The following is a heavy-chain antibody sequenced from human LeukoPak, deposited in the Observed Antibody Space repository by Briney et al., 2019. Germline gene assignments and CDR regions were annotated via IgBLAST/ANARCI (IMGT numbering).Heavy chain of an antibody. V-gene: IGHV1-18*01. CDR2: ISAYSGNT. CDR3: ARAPRIPDYDY. CDR1: GYTFTSYG. J-gene: IGHJ4*02. Sequence: ASVKVSCKASGYTFTSYGISWVRQAPGQGLEWMGWISAYSGNTNYAQKLQGRVTMTTDTFTSTAYMELRSLRSDDTAVYYCARAPRIPDYDYWGQGTLVTVSS.